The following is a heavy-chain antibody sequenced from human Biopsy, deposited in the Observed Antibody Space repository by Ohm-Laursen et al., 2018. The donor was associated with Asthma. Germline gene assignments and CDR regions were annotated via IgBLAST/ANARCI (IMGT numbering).Heavy chain of an antibody. D-gene: IGHD4-17*01. V-gene: IGHV1-24*01. CDR3: ASDFPKDYVRYDFQF. Sequence: ASVKASCKISGYSLTDLSMHWVRQAPGQGLEWMGGHDHEEGGTVNARRFQGRVTMTEDTSTDTAYMELSSLSSDDTAVYYCASDFPKDYVRYDFQFWGQGTLVTVSS. J-gene: IGHJ4*02. CDR2: HDHEEGGT. CDR1: GYSLTDLS.